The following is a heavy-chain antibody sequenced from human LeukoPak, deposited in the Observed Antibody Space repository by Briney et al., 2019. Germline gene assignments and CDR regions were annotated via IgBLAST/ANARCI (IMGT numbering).Heavy chain of an antibody. CDR3: ARTYGSGSYCNVGHFDY. J-gene: IGHJ4*02. Sequence: SETLSLTCTGSGGSISSYYWRWIRQPPGKVLEWIEYIYYSGSTNYNPSLKSRVTISVDTSKNQFSLKPSSVTAADTAVYYCARTYGSGSYCNVGHFDYWGQGTLVTVSS. CDR1: GGSISSYY. CDR2: IYYSGST. V-gene: IGHV4-59*01. D-gene: IGHD3-10*01.